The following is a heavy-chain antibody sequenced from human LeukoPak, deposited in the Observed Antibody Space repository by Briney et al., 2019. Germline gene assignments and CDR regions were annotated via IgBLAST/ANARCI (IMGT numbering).Heavy chain of an antibody. Sequence: GESLEISCKGSGYIFTTYWIGWVRQMPGKGLEWMGIIYPGDSNTKYSPSFQGQVTISADKSISTAYLQWSSLKVSDTAMYYCARGADYYYYGMDVWGQGTTVTVSS. V-gene: IGHV5-51*01. J-gene: IGHJ6*02. CDR2: IYPGDSNT. CDR1: GYIFTTYW. D-gene: IGHD6-19*01. CDR3: ARGADYYYYGMDV.